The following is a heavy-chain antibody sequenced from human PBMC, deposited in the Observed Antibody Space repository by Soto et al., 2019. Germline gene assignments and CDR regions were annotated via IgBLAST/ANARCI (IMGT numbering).Heavy chain of an antibody. D-gene: IGHD1-1*01. CDR2: ISYDGSNK. CDR3: ARDRGRYNWRLGAGWFDP. J-gene: IGHJ5*02. V-gene: IGHV3-30-3*01. Sequence: QVQLVESGGGVVQPGRSLRLSCAASGFTFSSYAMHWVRQAPGKGLEWVAVISYDGSNKYYADSVKGRFTISRDNSKNTLYLKMNSLRAEDTAVYYCARDRGRYNWRLGAGWFDPWGQGTLVTVSS. CDR1: GFTFSSYA.